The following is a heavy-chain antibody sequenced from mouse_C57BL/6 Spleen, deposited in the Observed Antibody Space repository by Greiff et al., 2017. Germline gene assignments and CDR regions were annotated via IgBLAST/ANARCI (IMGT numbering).Heavy chain of an antibody. CDR1: GYSITSGYY. J-gene: IGHJ2*01. V-gene: IGHV3-6*01. CDR3: ARGGLANWDVGY. CDR2: ISYDGSN. Sequence: DVHLVESGPGLVKPSQSLSLTCSVTGYSITSGYYWNWIRQFPGNKLEWMGYISYDGSNNYNPSLKNRISITRDTSKNQFFLKLNSVTTEDTATYYCARGGLANWDVGYWGQGTTLTVSS. D-gene: IGHD4-1*01.